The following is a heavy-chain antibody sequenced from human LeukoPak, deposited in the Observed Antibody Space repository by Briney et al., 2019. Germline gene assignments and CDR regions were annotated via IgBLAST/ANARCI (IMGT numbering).Heavy chain of an antibody. J-gene: IGHJ5*02. CDR2: INPNSGGT. V-gene: IGHV1-2*02. D-gene: IGHD2-2*01. CDR1: GYTFTGYY. CDR3: ARTGDIVVVPAAMGPFWFDP. Sequence: ASVKVSCKASGYTFTGYYMHWVRQAPGQGLEWMVLINPNSGGTNYAQKFQGRVTMTRDTSISTAYMELSRLRSDDTAVYYCARTGDIVVVPAAMGPFWFDPWGQGTLVTVSS.